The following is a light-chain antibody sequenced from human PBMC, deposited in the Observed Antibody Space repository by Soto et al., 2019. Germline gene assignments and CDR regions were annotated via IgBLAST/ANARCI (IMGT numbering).Light chain of an antibody. CDR1: QSVISNY. CDR3: QQYGSSLTWT. J-gene: IGKJ1*01. CDR2: AAS. V-gene: IGKV3-20*01. Sequence: EVVLTQSPGTVSLSPGERVTLSCRASQSVISNYLAWYQQRPGQAPRLLIYAASSRATGIPDRFSGSGSGTDFTLSISSLEPEDFAVYYCQQYGSSLTWTFGKGTKVEMK.